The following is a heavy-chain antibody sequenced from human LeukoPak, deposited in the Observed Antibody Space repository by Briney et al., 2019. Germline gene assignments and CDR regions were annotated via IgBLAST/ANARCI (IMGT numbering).Heavy chain of an antibody. CDR1: GFTFSSYG. Sequence: GRSLRLSCAASGFTFSSYGMHWVRQAPGKGLEWVAVIWYDGSNKYYADSVKGRFTISRDNSKNTLYLQMNSLRAEDTAVYYCARDGAQYSSSWWWWLDPWGQGTLVTVSS. CDR2: IWYDGSNK. CDR3: ARDGAQYSSSWWWWLDP. J-gene: IGHJ5*02. D-gene: IGHD6-13*01. V-gene: IGHV3-33*01.